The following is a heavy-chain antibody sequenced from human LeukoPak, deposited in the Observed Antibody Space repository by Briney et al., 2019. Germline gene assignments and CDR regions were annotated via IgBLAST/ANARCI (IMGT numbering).Heavy chain of an antibody. CDR3: ARAGSGSGWYFDY. D-gene: IGHD6-19*01. CDR2: ISPYNGNT. CDR1: GYDFTSVG. Sequence: ASVKVSCKASGYDFTSVGITWVRRAPGQGLEWMGWISPYNGNTRYAQKFQGRVAMTTDTSTTTAYMELKGLRFNDTAVYYCARAGSGSGWYFDYWGQGTLVTVSS. J-gene: IGHJ4*02. V-gene: IGHV1-18*01.